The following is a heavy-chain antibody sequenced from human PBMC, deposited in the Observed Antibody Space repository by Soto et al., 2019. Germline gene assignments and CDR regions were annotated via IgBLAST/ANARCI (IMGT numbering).Heavy chain of an antibody. D-gene: IGHD6-19*01. CDR2: IIPIFGTA. CDR3: ARAADQGGIAEQWLVYGMDV. CDR1: GGTFSSYA. V-gene: IGHV1-69*01. Sequence: QVQLVQSGAEVKKPGSSVKVSCKASGGTFSSYAISWVRQAPGQGLEWMGGIIPIFGTANYAQKLQGRVTITADESTSTAYMELSRLRSEDTAVYYCARAADQGGIAEQWLVYGMDVWGQGTTVTVSS. J-gene: IGHJ6*02.